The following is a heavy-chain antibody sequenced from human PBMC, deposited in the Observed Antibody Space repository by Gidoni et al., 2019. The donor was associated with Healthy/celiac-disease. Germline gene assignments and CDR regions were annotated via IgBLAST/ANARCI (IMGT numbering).Heavy chain of an antibody. J-gene: IGHJ4*02. V-gene: IGHV3-7*03. Sequence: EVQLVESGGGLVQPGGSLRLSCAASGLTFSSYWMSWVRQAPGKGLEWVANIKQDGSEKYYVDSVKSRFTISRDNAKNSLYLQMNSLRAEDTAVYYCARDRTYYDSSGYYDYWGQGTLVTVSS. CDR2: IKQDGSEK. D-gene: IGHD3-22*01. CDR3: ARDRTYYDSSGYYDY. CDR1: GLTFSSYW.